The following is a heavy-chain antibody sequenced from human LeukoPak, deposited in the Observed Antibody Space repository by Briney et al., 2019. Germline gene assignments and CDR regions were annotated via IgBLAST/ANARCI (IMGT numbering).Heavy chain of an antibody. Sequence: ASVKVSCKASGYTFTSFSITWVRQAPGQGLEWMGWISVYNGNTNYAQKLQGRVTMTTDTSTSTAYMELRSLRSDDTAVYYCARMGGELLGPWFDYWGQGTLATVSS. J-gene: IGHJ4*02. CDR1: GYTFTSFS. V-gene: IGHV1-18*01. D-gene: IGHD1-26*01. CDR2: ISVYNGNT. CDR3: ARMGGELLGPWFDY.